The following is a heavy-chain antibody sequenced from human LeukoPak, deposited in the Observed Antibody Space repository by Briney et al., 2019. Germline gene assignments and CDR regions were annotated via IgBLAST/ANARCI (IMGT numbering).Heavy chain of an antibody. CDR3: AKGTQSGAFDI. CDR1: GFTFSSYW. J-gene: IGHJ3*02. Sequence: GGSLRLSCAASGFTFSSYWMHWVRQAPGKGLEWVSGISWNSGSIGYADSVKGRFTISRDNAKNSLYLQMNSLRAEDMALYYCAKGTQSGAFDIWGQGTMVTVSS. CDR2: ISWNSGSI. V-gene: IGHV3-9*03.